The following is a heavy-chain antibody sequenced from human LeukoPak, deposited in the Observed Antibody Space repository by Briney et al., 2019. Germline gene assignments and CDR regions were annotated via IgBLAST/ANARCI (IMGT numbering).Heavy chain of an antibody. D-gene: IGHD2-21*01. V-gene: IGHV3-30*03. Sequence: GGSLRLSCAASGFXFSKYVIHWVRQAPGKGLEWVATISYDGSNKYYADSVKGRFTISRDNSKNTLYLQMSSLKGEDTAVYYCARDGPAVIFFGYFEYWGQGTLVTVSS. CDR3: ARDGPAVIFFGYFEY. CDR1: GFXFSKYV. J-gene: IGHJ4*02. CDR2: ISYDGSNK.